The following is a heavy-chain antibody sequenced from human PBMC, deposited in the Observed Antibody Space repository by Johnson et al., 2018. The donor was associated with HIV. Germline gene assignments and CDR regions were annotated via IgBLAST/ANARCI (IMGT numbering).Heavy chain of an antibody. CDR2: ISDDGTNT. CDR1: GFTFSTYA. V-gene: IGHV3-30*19. CDR3: VRDGNYYDRSGYRVDAFDV. D-gene: IGHD3-22*01. Sequence: VQLVESGGGVVQPGRSLRLSCAASGFTFSTYAMHWVRQAPGKGLAGVAVISDDGTNTDYADAAKGRFTISSDNSKNTLYMQMKSLRAEDTAVYYCVRDGNYYDRSGYRVDAFDVWGQETMVTVSS. J-gene: IGHJ3*01.